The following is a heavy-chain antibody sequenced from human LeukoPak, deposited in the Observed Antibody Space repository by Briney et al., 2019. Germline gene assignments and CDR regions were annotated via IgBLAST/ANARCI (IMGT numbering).Heavy chain of an antibody. CDR1: GGSISSSSYY. Sequence: SETLSLTCTVSGGSISSSSYYWSWIRQPPGKGLQWIGYIYYSGTTYYNPSLKSRVTISVDTSKNQFSLKLSSVTAADTAVYYCARTMVDSRSLGSCDYWGQGTLVTVSS. CDR2: IYYSGTT. J-gene: IGHJ4*02. CDR3: ARTMVDSRSLGSCDY. D-gene: IGHD3-22*01. V-gene: IGHV4-30-4*01.